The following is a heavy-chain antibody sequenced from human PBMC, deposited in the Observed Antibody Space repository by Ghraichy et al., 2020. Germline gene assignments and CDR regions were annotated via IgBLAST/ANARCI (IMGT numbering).Heavy chain of an antibody. J-gene: IGHJ6*02. D-gene: IGHD2-21*01. V-gene: IGHV3-9*01. CDR1: GFTFDDYA. CDR2: ISWNSGSI. CDR3: AKGIGFYYYYGMDV. Sequence: GGSLRLSCAASGFTFDDYAMHWVRQAPGKGLEWVSGISWNSGSIGYADSVKGRFTISRDNAKNSLYLQMNSLRAEDTALYYCAKGIGFYYYYGMDVWGQRTTATVS.